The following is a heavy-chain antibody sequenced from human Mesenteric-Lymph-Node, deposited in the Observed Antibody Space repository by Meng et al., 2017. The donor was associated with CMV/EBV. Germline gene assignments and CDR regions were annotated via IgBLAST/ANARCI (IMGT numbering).Heavy chain of an antibody. Sequence: GESLKISCTASGFTFGDYAMSWVRQPPGQGLEWVGFIRSKAYGGTTEYAASVKGRFTIARDDSKSIAYLQMNSLKTEDTAVYYCTRDSRDGNWESLDYWGQGTLVTVSS. CDR2: IRSKAYGGTT. D-gene: IGHD7-27*01. CDR1: GFTFGDYA. J-gene: IGHJ4*02. CDR3: TRDSRDGNWESLDY. V-gene: IGHV3-49*04.